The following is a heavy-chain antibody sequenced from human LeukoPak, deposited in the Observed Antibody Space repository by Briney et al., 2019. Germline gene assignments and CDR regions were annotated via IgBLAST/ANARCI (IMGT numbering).Heavy chain of an antibody. V-gene: IGHV3-33*01. Sequence: GGSLRLSCAASGFTLANHGMHWVCQAPGEGLGWVAIIFSNGVNKYCADSMKGRFTISRDTSKNTLFLEMESLRTEDTAVYYCASHRGSIFEGYMDVWGKGTTVTVSS. CDR2: IFSNGVNK. CDR3: ASHRGSIFEGYMDV. D-gene: IGHD3-9*01. CDR1: GFTLANHG. J-gene: IGHJ6*03.